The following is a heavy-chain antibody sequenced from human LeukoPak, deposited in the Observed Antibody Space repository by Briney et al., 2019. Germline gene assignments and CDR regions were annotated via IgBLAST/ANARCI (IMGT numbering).Heavy chain of an antibody. CDR3: ARAIRNSSSSFDY. CDR1: VFTFSRYE. J-gene: IGHJ4*02. V-gene: IGHV3-21*01. Sequence: GGSLRLSCAASVFTFSRYEMNWVRPAPGKGLEWVSSISSSSSYIYYADSVKCRFTISRDNAKNSLYLQMNSLRAEDTAVYYCARAIRNSSSSFDYWGQGTLVTVSS. CDR2: ISSSSSYI. D-gene: IGHD6-6*01.